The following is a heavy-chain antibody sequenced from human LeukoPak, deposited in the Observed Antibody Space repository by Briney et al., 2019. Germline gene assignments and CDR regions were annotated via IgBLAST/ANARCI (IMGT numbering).Heavy chain of an antibody. Sequence: PGGSLRLSCAASGFTFSSYWMHWDRQAPGKGLVWVSRINSDGSITSYGDSVKGRFTISTDNAKNTLYLQMNSLRAEDTAVYYCARDDYYGSGSYYSWGQGTLVTVSS. J-gene: IGHJ5*02. CDR2: INSDGSIT. CDR3: ARDDYYGSGSYYS. V-gene: IGHV3-74*01. CDR1: GFTFSSYW. D-gene: IGHD3-10*01.